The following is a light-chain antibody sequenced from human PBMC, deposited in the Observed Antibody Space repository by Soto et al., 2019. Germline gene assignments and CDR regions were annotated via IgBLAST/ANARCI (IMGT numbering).Light chain of an antibody. J-gene: IGKJ5*01. CDR1: QSVADL. CDR3: QQYSNWPPIT. CDR2: ATS. V-gene: IGKV3-15*01. Sequence: EILMTQSPATLSVSPGERATLSCWASQSVADLIAWYQWKPGQAPRLLIYATSTRAPGIPARFSGSGSGTEFTLTISGLQSEDFAVYYCQQYSNWPPITFGQGTRLEIK.